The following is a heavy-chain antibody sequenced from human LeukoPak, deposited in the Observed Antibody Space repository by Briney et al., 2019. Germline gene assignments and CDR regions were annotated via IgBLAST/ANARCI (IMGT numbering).Heavy chain of an antibody. V-gene: IGHV3-30-3*01. CDR3: ARVNYYGSGSTRVDY. D-gene: IGHD3-10*01. Sequence: AGGSLRLSCAVSGFTFSSYAMHWVRQAPGKGLEWVAVISFDGSNKYYADSVKGRFTISRDNSKNALYLQMNSLRAEDTAVYYCARVNYYGSGSTRVDYWGQGTLVTVSS. J-gene: IGHJ4*02. CDR1: GFTFSSYA. CDR2: ISFDGSNK.